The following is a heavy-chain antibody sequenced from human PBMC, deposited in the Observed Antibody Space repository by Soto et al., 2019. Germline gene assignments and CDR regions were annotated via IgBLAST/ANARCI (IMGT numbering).Heavy chain of an antibody. J-gene: IGHJ4*02. CDR1: GGSLSSYY. CDR3: ARYDGRY. D-gene: IGHD3-16*01. Sequence: SETLSLTCTVSGGSLSSYYWSWIRQPPGKGLEWIGYIYYSGSTNYNPSLKSRVTISVDTSKNQFSLKLSSVTAAETAVYYCARYDGRYWGQGTLVTVSS. V-gene: IGHV4-59*01. CDR2: IYYSGST.